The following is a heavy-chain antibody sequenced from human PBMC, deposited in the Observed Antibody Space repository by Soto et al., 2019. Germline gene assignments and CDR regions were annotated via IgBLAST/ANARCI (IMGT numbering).Heavy chain of an antibody. Sequence: KPSETLSLTCTVSGGSISSGGYYWSWIRQHPGKGLEWIGYIYYSGSTYYNPSLKSRVTISVDTSKNQFSLKLSSVTAADTAVYYCAREGRYSSGSKRFDPWGQGTLVTVSS. D-gene: IGHD6-19*01. CDR1: GGSISSGGYY. J-gene: IGHJ5*02. CDR2: IYYSGST. V-gene: IGHV4-31*03. CDR3: AREGRYSSGSKRFDP.